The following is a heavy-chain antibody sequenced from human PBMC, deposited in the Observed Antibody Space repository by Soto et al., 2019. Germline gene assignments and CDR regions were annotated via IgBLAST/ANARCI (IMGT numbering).Heavy chain of an antibody. CDR3: AREVSRTPPENWFDP. V-gene: IGHV4-31*03. J-gene: IGHJ5*02. Sequence: SETLSLTCTVSGGSISSGGYYWSWIRQHPGKGLEWIGYIYYSGSTYYNPSLKSRVTISVDTSKNQFSLKLSSVTAADTAVYYCAREVSRTPPENWFDPWGQGTLVTVSS. CDR1: GGSISSGGYY. CDR2: IYYSGST. D-gene: IGHD2-2*01.